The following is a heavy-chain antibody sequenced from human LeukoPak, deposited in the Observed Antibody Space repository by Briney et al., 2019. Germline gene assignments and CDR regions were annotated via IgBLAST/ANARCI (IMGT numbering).Heavy chain of an antibody. CDR2: IYYSGNT. Sequence: PSETLSLPCTVSGGSISTSSYYWGWIRQPPGKGLECIGNIYYSGNTYYNPSLKSRLTISVDTSKNQFSLKLSSVTAADTAVYYCARDSLGAGTVGATSGYWGQGTLVTVSS. CDR3: ARDSLGAGTVGATSGY. J-gene: IGHJ4*02. V-gene: IGHV4-39*02. D-gene: IGHD1-26*01. CDR1: GGSISTSSYY.